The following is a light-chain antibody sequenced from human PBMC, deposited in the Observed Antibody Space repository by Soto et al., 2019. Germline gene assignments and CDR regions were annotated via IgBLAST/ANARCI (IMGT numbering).Light chain of an antibody. V-gene: IGKV1-39*01. CDR1: QTISSW. J-gene: IGKJ1*01. Sequence: DIQMTQSPSTLSGSVGDRVTITCRASQTISSWLAWYQQKPGKAPKVLIYHASNLQSGVPSRFSGSGSGTDFTLTISSLQPEDFATYYCQQSYSTPPWTFGQGTKVDIK. CDR2: HAS. CDR3: QQSYSTPPWT.